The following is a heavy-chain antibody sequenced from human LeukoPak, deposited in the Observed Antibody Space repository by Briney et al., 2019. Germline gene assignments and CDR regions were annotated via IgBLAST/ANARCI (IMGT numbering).Heavy chain of an antibody. D-gene: IGHD1-26*01. CDR2: INHSGST. CDR3: AKDYRAHPLRPNWLDP. CDR1: GGSISSSSYY. V-gene: IGHV4-39*07. Sequence: SETLSLTCTVSGGSISSSSYYWGWIRQPPGKGLEWIGEINHSGSTNYNPSLKSRVTISVDTSKNQFSLKLSSVTAEDTGMYYCAKDYRAHPLRPNWLDPWGQGTLVTVSS. J-gene: IGHJ5*02.